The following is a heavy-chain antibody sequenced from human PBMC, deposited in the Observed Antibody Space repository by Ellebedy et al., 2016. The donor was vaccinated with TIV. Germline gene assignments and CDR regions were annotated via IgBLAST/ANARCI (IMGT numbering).Heavy chain of an antibody. Sequence: ASVKVSXXASGYTFTGHYVHWVRQAPGKGLEWMGGIDPEDGKTIYAQKFQGRVTMTEDTFTDTAYLELSSLRSEDSAVYYCGTGDWTFLGMDVWGPGTTVTVSS. V-gene: IGHV1-24*01. CDR3: GTGDWTFLGMDV. D-gene: IGHD2-21*02. CDR2: IDPEDGKT. J-gene: IGHJ6*02. CDR1: GYTFTGHY.